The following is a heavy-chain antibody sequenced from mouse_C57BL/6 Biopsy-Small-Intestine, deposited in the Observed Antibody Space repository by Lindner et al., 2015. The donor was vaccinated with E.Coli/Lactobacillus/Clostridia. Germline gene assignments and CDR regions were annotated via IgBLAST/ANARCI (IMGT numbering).Heavy chain of an antibody. J-gene: IGHJ1*03. Sequence: VQLQESGAELVKPGASVKLSCKASGYTFTNYWMHRVKQRPGQGLEWIGMIHPNSGSTNYNEKFKNKATLTVDKSSSTAYMQLSSLTSEDSAVYYCAKSYTTVARYFDVWGTGTTVTVSS. CDR1: GYTFTNYW. D-gene: IGHD1-1*01. V-gene: IGHV1-64*01. CDR3: AKSYTTVARYFDV. CDR2: IHPNSGST.